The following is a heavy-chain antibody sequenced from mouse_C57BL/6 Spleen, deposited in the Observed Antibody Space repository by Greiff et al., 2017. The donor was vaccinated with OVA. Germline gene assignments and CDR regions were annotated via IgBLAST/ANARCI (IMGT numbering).Heavy chain of an antibody. CDR1: GYTFTDYY. V-gene: IGHV1-75*01. J-gene: IGHJ2*01. CDR3: ARVIYYYGSSYFDY. CDR2: IFPGSGST. Sequence: VQLQESGPELVKPGASVKISCKASGYTFTDYYINWVKQRPGQGLEWIGWIFPGSGSTYYNEKFKGKATLTVDKSSSTAYMLLSSLTSEDSAVYFCARVIYYYGSSYFDYWGQGTTLTVSS. D-gene: IGHD1-1*01.